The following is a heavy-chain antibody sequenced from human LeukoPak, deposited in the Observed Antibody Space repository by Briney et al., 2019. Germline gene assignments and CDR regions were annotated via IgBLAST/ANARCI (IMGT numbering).Heavy chain of an antibody. D-gene: IGHD4-23*01. V-gene: IGHV3-30*02. CDR3: AKDLGNSFDY. CDR2: IHYDGSDK. CDR1: GFTFSGYG. Sequence: GGSLRLSCAASGFTFSGYGMHWVRRPPGKGLEWVAFIHYDGSDKYYADSVKGRFTISRDNSKNTLYLQMNSLRAEDKAVYYCAKDLGNSFDYWGQGTLVTVSS. J-gene: IGHJ4*02.